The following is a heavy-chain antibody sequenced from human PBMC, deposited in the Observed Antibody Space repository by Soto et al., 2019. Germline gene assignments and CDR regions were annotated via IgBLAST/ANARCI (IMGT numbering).Heavy chain of an antibody. CDR2: IYYSGST. Sequence: QVQLQEAGPGLVKPSQTLSLTCTVSGGSISSGGYYWSWIRQHPGKGLEWIGYIYYSGSTYYNPSHKSRVTISVDMSKNQYSLKLSSVTAADTAVYYCASSSPSLGMEVWGQGTTVTVSS. CDR1: GGSISSGGYY. J-gene: IGHJ6*02. CDR3: ASSSPSLGMEV. V-gene: IGHV4-31*03. D-gene: IGHD2-2*01.